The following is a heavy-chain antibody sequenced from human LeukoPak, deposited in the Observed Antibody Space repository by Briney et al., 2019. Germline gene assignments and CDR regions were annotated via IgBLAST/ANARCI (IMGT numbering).Heavy chain of an antibody. D-gene: IGHD2-15*01. CDR2: ISAYNGNT. J-gene: IGHJ5*02. Sequence: GASVKVSCKASGYTFTSYGISWVRQAPGQGLEWMGWISAYNGNTNYAQKLQGRVTMTTDTSTSTAYMELRRLRSNDTAVYYCARAGYCSGGSCYSEFSWFDPWGQGTLVTVSS. CDR1: GYTFTSYG. V-gene: IGHV1-18*01. CDR3: ARAGYCSGGSCYSEFSWFDP.